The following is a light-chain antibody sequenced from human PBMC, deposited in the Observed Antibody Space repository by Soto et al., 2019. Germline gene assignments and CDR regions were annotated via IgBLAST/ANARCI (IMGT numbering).Light chain of an antibody. J-gene: IGLJ2*01. Sequence: QSALTQPRSVSASPGQSVTISCTGTSSNVGGHNYVSWYQQNPGKAPKLMIYDATKRPSGVPDRFSGSKSGNAASLTISGLRAEDEADYYCCSYAASYTLVFGGGTQLTVL. CDR1: SSNVGGHNY. V-gene: IGLV2-11*01. CDR2: DAT. CDR3: CSYAASYTLV.